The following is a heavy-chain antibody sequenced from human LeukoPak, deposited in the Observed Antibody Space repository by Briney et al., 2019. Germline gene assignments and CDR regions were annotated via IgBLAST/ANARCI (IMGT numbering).Heavy chain of an antibody. J-gene: IGHJ4*02. CDR1: GFTFSSYS. Sequence: GGPLRLSCAASGFTFSSYSMSWVRQAPGKGLEWVSAIDGTGVTTRYADSVKGRFTVSRDNSKNTLYLQMNSLRAEDMAVYYCARRTTVLTPAPFDYWGQGTLVTVSS. CDR3: ARRTTVLTPAPFDY. V-gene: IGHV3-23*01. CDR2: IDGTGVTT. D-gene: IGHD4-23*01.